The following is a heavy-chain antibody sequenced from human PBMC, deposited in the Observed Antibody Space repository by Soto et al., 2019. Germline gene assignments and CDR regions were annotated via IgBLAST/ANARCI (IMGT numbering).Heavy chain of an antibody. V-gene: IGHV2-5*02. CDR1: GFSLSTSGVG. CDR2: IYWDDDK. J-gene: IGHJ4*02. Sequence: QITLKESGPTLVKPTQTLTLTCTFSGFSLSTSGVGVGWIRQPPGKALEWLALIYWDDDKRYSPSLKSRLTITKDTSKNQVVLTMTNMDPVDTATYYCAHNMADGSGSYYDQFDYWGQGTLVTVSS. D-gene: IGHD3-10*01. CDR3: AHNMADGSGSYYDQFDY.